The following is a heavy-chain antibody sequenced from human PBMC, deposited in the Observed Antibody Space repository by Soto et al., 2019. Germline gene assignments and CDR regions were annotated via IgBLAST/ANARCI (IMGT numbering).Heavy chain of an antibody. CDR2: MNSDGSRT. Sequence: EVQLVESGGGLVQPGGSLRLSCAASGFTFSSDWMHWVRQAPGKGLVWVSRMNSDGSRTTYVDSVKGRFTISRDNAKNTLYLQMNSLRAEDTAVYYCARGPRGWYGFDYWGQGTLVTVSS. V-gene: IGHV3-74*01. D-gene: IGHD6-19*01. CDR3: ARGPRGWYGFDY. J-gene: IGHJ4*02. CDR1: GFTFSSDW.